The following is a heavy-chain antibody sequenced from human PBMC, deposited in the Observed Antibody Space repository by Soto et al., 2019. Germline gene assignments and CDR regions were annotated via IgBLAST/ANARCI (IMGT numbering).Heavy chain of an antibody. CDR2: IIPIFGTA. D-gene: IGHD5-12*01. J-gene: IGHJ5*02. CDR3: ARDRRDGYNILNWFDP. V-gene: IGHV1-69*13. Sequence: SVKVSCKASGGTFSSYAISWVRQAPGQGLEWMGGIIPIFGTANYAQKFQGRVTITADESTSTAYMELSSLRSEDTAVYYCARDRRDGYNILNWFDPWGQGTLVTVSS. CDR1: GGTFSSYA.